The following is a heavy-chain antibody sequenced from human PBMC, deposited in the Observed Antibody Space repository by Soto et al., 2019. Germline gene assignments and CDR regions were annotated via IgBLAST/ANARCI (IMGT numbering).Heavy chain of an antibody. CDR2: VYWDDDK. D-gene: IGHD3-22*01. J-gene: IGHJ4*02. CDR3: AHSEPHYYDTSGYYFFDY. V-gene: IGHV2-5*02. CDR1: GFSLSTSGVG. Sequence: QITLKESGPTLVKPTQTLTLTCTFSGFSLSTSGVGVGWIRQPPGKALEWLALVYWDDDKRYSPSLKSRLTITKDTSKIQVVLTMTNMDPVDTATYYCAHSEPHYYDTSGYYFFDYWGQGTLVTVSS.